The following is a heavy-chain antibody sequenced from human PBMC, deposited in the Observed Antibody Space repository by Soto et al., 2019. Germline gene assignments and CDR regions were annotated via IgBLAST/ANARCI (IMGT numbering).Heavy chain of an antibody. CDR3: ARGLHGCNSTSYSPE. D-gene: IGHD2-2*01. Sequence: QVQLVQSGAEVKKPGASVKVSCKASGYTFTSYDINWVRQATGQGLEWMGWMNPNSGNTGYAQKFQGRVTMTRNTSISDAYVELSSLRSKDTAAYYCARGLHGCNSTSYSPEWGQGTLVTVSS. CDR2: MNPNSGNT. J-gene: IGHJ4*02. V-gene: IGHV1-8*01. CDR1: GYTFTSYD.